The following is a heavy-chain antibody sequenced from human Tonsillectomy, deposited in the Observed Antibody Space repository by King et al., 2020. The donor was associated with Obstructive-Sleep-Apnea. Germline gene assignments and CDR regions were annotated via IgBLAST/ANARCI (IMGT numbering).Heavy chain of an antibody. V-gene: IGHV1-18*04. J-gene: IGHJ6*02. CDR1: GYTFTSYG. CDR3: ARDFPHYDIMHYYYYGMDV. D-gene: IGHD3-9*01. CDR2: ISAYNGNT. Sequence: QLVQSGAEVKKLGASVKVSCKASGYTFTSYGISWVRQAPGQGLEWMGWISAYNGNTNYAQKLQGRVTMTTDTSTSTAYMELRSLRSDDTAVYYCARDFPHYDIMHYYYYGMDVWGQGTTVTVSS.